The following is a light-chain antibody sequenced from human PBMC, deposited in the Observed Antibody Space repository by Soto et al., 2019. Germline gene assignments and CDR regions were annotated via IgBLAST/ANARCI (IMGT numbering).Light chain of an antibody. CDR1: QSVSSSY. J-gene: IGKJ2*01. CDR2: GAS. V-gene: IGKV3-20*01. Sequence: EIVLTQSPGTLSLSPGERATLSCRASQSVSSSYLAWYQQKPGQAPRLLIYGASSRATGIPDTFSGSGSGTDFTLTISRLEPEDFAVYYCQQYGSTPEYTFGQGTKLESK. CDR3: QQYGSTPEYT.